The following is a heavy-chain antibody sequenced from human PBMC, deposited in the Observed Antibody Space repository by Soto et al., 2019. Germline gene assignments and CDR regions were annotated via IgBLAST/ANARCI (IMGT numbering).Heavy chain of an antibody. CDR1: GFTFSSYA. V-gene: IGHV3-23*01. CDR2: TSGSGGST. Sequence: GGSLRLSCAASGFTFSSYAISWVRQAPGKGLEWVSATSGSGGSTYYADSVKGRFTISRDNSKNTLYLQMNSLRAEDTAVYYCAKEKTYYYDSSGYPNWGQGTLVTVSS. D-gene: IGHD3-22*01. CDR3: AKEKTYYYDSSGYPN. J-gene: IGHJ4*02.